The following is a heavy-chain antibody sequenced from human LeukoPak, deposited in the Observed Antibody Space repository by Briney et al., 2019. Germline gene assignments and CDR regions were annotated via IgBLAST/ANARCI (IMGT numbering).Heavy chain of an antibody. V-gene: IGHV3-23*01. CDR1: GFPFSSYA. Sequence: GGSLRLSCAASGFPFSSYAMSWVRQAPGQGLEWVSAISGSGGSTYYADSVQGRFTISRDNSKNTLYLQMNSLRAEDTAVYYCAKAWELGIASIDYWGQGTLVTVSS. CDR2: ISGSGGST. D-gene: IGHD3-10*01. J-gene: IGHJ4*02. CDR3: AKAWELGIASIDY.